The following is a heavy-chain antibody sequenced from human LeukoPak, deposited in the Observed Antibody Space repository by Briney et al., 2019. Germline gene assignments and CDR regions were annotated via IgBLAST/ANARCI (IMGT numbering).Heavy chain of an antibody. D-gene: IGHD3-9*01. V-gene: IGHV4-34*01. Sequence: PSETLSLTCAVYRGSFSGYYGSWIRQPPGKGLEWIGEINHSGSTNYNPSLKSRVTISVDTSKNQFSLKLSSVTAADTAVYYCARGYYDILTGYYSPFFDYWGQGTLVTVSS. CDR2: INHSGST. CDR3: ARGYYDILTGYYSPFFDY. CDR1: RGSFSGYY. J-gene: IGHJ4*02.